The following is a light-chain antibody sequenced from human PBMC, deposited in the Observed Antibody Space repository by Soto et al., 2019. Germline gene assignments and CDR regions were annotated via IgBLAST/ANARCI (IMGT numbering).Light chain of an antibody. CDR1: QYINTR. Sequence: EIVLTQSPATLSSFPGDRVTLSCRASQYINTRLAWYQHRPGQAPRLLIYQTSLRAAGIPARFSASGSGTDFTLTISEVQPEDFALYYCHQRQSWPRTFGQGTKVDIK. J-gene: IGKJ1*01. CDR2: QTS. CDR3: HQRQSWPRT. V-gene: IGKV3-11*01.